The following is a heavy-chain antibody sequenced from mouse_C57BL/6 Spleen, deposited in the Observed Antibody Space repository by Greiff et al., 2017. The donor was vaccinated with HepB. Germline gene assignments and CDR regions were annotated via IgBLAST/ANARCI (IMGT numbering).Heavy chain of an antibody. J-gene: IGHJ1*03. V-gene: IGHV5-4*01. Sequence: EVQLVESGGGLVKPGGSLKLSCAASGFTFSSYAMSWVRQTPEKRLEWVATISDGGSYTYYPDNVKGRFTISRDNAKNNLYLQMSHLKSEDTAMYYWARDRNYYGSNWYFDVWGTGTTVTVSS. CDR3: ARDRNYYGSNWYFDV. CDR1: GFTFSSYA. CDR2: ISDGGSYT. D-gene: IGHD1-1*01.